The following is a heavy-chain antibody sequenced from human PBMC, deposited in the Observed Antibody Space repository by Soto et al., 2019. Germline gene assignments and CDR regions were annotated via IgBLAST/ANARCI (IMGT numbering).Heavy chain of an antibody. CDR3: ATTPGGSSYYEFDY. V-gene: IGHV4-59*01. J-gene: IGHJ4*02. CDR2: VHDSGTT. D-gene: IGHD1-26*01. Sequence: QVQLQESGPGLVKPSETLSLTCTVSGGSISSYYWTWIRQPPGKGLEWIGCVHDSGTTNYSPSLKIRLTISVDTSKNHFSLKLNSVTAADTAVYYCATTPGGSSYYEFDYWGKGTLLTVSS. CDR1: GGSISSYY.